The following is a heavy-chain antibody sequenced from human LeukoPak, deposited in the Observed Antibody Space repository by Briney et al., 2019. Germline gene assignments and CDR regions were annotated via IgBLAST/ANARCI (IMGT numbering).Heavy chain of an antibody. Sequence: GGSLRLSCAASGFTFSSYGMHWVRQAPGKGLEWVAVIWYDGSNKYYADSVKGRFTISRDNSKNTLYLQMNSLRAEDTAVYYCATIGGATSAFDIWGQGTMVTVSS. J-gene: IGHJ3*02. CDR1: GFTFSSYG. CDR2: IWYDGSNK. D-gene: IGHD1-26*01. V-gene: IGHV3-33*01. CDR3: ATIGGATSAFDI.